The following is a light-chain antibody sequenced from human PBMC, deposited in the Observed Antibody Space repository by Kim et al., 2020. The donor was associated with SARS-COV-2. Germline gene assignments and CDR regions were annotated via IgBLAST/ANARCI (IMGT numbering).Light chain of an antibody. V-gene: IGLV3-19*01. CDR2: GKN. Sequence: SSELTQDPAVSVALGQTVRITCQGDSLRSYYASWYQQKPGQAHVLVIYGKNNRPSGIPDRFSGSSSGNTASLTITGAQAEDEADYYCNSRDSSGNPVVFG. J-gene: IGLJ2*01. CDR1: SLRSYY. CDR3: NSRDSSGNPVV.